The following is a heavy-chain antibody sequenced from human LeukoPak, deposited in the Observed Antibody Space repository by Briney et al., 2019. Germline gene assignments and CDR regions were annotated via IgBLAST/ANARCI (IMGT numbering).Heavy chain of an antibody. CDR1: GGSLSTHH. CDR2: ISDSGST. J-gene: IGHJ4*02. D-gene: IGHD3-22*01. V-gene: IGHV4-59*11. CDR3: ARGYDSSAYYPFNY. Sequence: PSETLSLTCVVSGGSLSTHHWSWIRQFPGRGLEWIGYISDSGSTNYNPSLKSRVTISVDTSKNQFSLMLSSVTAADTAVYYCARGYDSSAYYPFNYWGQGTLVTVSS.